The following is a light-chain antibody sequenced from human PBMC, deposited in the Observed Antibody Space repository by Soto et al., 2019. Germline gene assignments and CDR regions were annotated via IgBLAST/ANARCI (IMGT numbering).Light chain of an antibody. J-gene: IGKJ5*01. V-gene: IGKV3-20*01. Sequence: EIVLTQSPDTLSLSPGERATLSCRTSQSITSNYLAWYQQKPGQSPRLLMYAASSRATGIPDRFSGSGSGTDFTLTISRLEAEDFAVYYCQQSSSSPITFGQGTRLEIK. CDR1: QSITSNY. CDR2: AAS. CDR3: QQSSSSPIT.